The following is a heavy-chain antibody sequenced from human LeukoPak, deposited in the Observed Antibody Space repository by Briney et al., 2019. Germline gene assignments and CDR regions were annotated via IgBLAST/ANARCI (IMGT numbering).Heavy chain of an antibody. CDR1: GCSISSGYY. CDR3: ARVDSSSFDY. J-gene: IGHJ4*02. CDR2: IYHSGST. D-gene: IGHD6-13*01. V-gene: IGHV4-38-2*01. Sequence: SETLSLTCAVSGCSISSGYYWGWIRQPPGKGLEWIGSIYHSGSTYYNPSLKSRVTISVDTSKNQFSLKLSSVTAADTAVYYCARVDSSSFDYWGQGTLVTVSS.